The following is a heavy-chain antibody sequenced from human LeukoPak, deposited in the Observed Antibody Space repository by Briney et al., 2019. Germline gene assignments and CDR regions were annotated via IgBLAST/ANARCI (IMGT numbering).Heavy chain of an antibody. CDR2: IYTSGST. CDR3: AGITFFAVVII. CDR1: GGSISSGSYY. D-gene: IGHD3-3*01. V-gene: IGHV4-61*02. J-gene: IGHJ4*02. Sequence: SETLSLTCTVSGGSISSGSYYWSWIRQPAGKGLEWIGRIYTSGSTNYNPSLKSRVTISVDTSKNQFSLKLSSVTAADTAVYYCAGITFFAVVIIWGQGTLVTVSS.